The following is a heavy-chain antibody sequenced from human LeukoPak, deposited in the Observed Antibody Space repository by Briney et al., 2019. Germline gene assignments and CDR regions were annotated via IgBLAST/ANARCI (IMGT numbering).Heavy chain of an antibody. CDR3: ARDDGSGSYYPDY. CDR1: GYTFSSYG. D-gene: IGHD3-10*01. Sequence: ASVKVSCKASGYTFSSYGISWVGQAPGQGLEWMGWISAYNGNTNYAQKFQGRLTMTTDTSTNTAYMGLSSLTSDDTAVYYCARDDGSGSYYPDYWGQGTLVTVSS. V-gene: IGHV1-18*01. CDR2: ISAYNGNT. J-gene: IGHJ4*02.